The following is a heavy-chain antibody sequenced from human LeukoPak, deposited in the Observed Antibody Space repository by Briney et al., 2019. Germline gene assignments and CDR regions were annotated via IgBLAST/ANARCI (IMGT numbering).Heavy chain of an antibody. D-gene: IGHD6-13*01. CDR3: ARGGLGYSSKYLNY. Sequence: GGSLRLSCAASGFTFSSYWMHWVRQAPGKGLVWVSRINSDGSSTSYADSVKGRFTISRDNAKNTLYLQMNGLRAEDTAVYYCARGGLGYSSKYLNYWGQGTLVTVSS. CDR2: INSDGSST. V-gene: IGHV3-74*01. J-gene: IGHJ4*02. CDR1: GFTFSSYW.